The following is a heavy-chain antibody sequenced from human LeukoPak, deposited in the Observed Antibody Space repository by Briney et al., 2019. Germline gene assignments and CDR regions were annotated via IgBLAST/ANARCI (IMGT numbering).Heavy chain of an antibody. CDR2: IIPIFGTA. V-gene: IGHV1-69*06. J-gene: IGHJ6*03. Sequence: ASVKVSCKASGGTFSSYAISWVRQAPGQGLEWMGGIIPIFGTANYAQKFQGRVTITAEKSTSTAYMELSSLRSEDTAVYYCARDTPATAPPLDYYYYYYMDVWGKGTTVTVSS. CDR3: ARDTPATAPPLDYYYYYYMDV. D-gene: IGHD1-14*01. CDR1: GGTFSSYA.